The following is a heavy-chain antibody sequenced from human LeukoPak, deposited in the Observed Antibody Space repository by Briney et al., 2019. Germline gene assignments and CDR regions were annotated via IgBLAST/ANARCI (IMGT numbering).Heavy chain of an antibody. CDR1: GFTVSDNY. D-gene: IGHD6-13*01. Sequence: GGSLRLSCAASGFTVSDNYMSWVRQAPGKGLEWVSVMYSRGDTYYANSVKGRSTFSRDISKNTLYLQMNGLRVEDTAMYYCARDAPQVPAAGVLASWGQGTLVIVSS. V-gene: IGHV3-53*01. CDR3: ARDAPQVPAAGVLAS. CDR2: MYSRGDT. J-gene: IGHJ5*02.